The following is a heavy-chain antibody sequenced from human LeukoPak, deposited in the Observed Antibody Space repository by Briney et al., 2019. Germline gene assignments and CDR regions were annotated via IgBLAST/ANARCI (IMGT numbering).Heavy chain of an antibody. J-gene: IGHJ4*02. Sequence: PETLSLTCAVYGGSFSGYYWSWIRQPPGKGLEWIGEINHSGSTNYNPSLKSRVTISVDTSKNQFSLKLSSVTAADTAVYYCARGSPGIAVAGKYFDYWGQGTLVTVSS. V-gene: IGHV4-34*01. CDR2: INHSGST. CDR1: GGSFSGYY. CDR3: ARGSPGIAVAGKYFDY. D-gene: IGHD6-19*01.